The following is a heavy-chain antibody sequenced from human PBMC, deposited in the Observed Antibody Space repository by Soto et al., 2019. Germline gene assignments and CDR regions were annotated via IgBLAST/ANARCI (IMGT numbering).Heavy chain of an antibody. J-gene: IGHJ4*02. V-gene: IGHV3-48*01. CDR1: GFTFSSYS. D-gene: IGHD5-12*01. Sequence: GGSLRLSCAASGFTFSSYSMNWVRQAPGKGLEWVSYISSSSSTIYYADSVKGRFTISRDNAKNSLYLQMNSLRAEDTAVYYCARSEATGDYWGQGTLVTVSS. CDR3: ARSEATGDY. CDR2: ISSSSSTI.